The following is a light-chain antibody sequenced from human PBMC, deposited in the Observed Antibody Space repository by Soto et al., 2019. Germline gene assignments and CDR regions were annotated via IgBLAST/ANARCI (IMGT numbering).Light chain of an antibody. CDR3: ASYTSSSTLV. CDR2: DVR. CDR1: SNDVGGHDY. J-gene: IGLJ1*01. Sequence: QSALTRPASVSGSPGQSIIISCTGTSNDVGGHDYVSWYQQHPGKAPKLLIYDVRSRASGVSDRFSGSKSGHTASLTISGSRPEDEADYYCASYTSSSTLVFGTGTKVTVL. V-gene: IGLV2-14*03.